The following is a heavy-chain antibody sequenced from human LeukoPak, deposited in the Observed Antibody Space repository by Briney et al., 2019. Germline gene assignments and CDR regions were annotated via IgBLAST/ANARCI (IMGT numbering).Heavy chain of an antibody. CDR1: GGSISSYY. D-gene: IGHD3-10*01. V-gene: IGHV4-4*07. CDR2: IYTSGST. J-gene: IGHJ5*02. Sequence: SETLSLTCIVSGGSISSYYWSWIRQPAGKGLEWIGRIYTSGSTNYNPSLKSRVTMSVDTSKNQFSLKLSSVTAADTAVYYCARDYGSGSYYSPNWFDPWGQGTLVTVPS. CDR3: ARDYGSGSYYSPNWFDP.